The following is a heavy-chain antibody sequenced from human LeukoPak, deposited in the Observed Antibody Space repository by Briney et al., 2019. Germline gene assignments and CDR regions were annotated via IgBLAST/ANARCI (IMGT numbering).Heavy chain of an antibody. CDR3: AKTSSWPLGDV. CDR2: ISYDGSNK. D-gene: IGHD6-13*01. J-gene: IGHJ6*02. V-gene: IGHV3-30*18. CDR1: GFTFSSYG. Sequence: PGRSLRLSCAASGFTFSSYGMHWVRQAPGKGLEWVAVISYDGSNKYYADSVKGRFTISRDNSKNTLYLQMNSLRAEDTAVYYCAKTSSWPLGDVWGQGTTVTVSS.